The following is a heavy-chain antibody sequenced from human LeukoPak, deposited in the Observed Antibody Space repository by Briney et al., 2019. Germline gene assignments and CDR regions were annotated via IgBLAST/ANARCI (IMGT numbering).Heavy chain of an antibody. CDR1: GFTVSNNH. D-gene: IGHD5-12*01. V-gene: IGHV3-23*01. Sequence: GGSLRLSCAASGFTVSNNHMSWVRQAPGKGLEWVSVIGGSNGITFYVGSVKGRFTISRDNSKDTLYLQMNSLRAEDTAVYYCARNENSGWGYFDYWGQGTLVTVSS. CDR2: IGGSNGIT. J-gene: IGHJ4*02. CDR3: ARNENSGWGYFDY.